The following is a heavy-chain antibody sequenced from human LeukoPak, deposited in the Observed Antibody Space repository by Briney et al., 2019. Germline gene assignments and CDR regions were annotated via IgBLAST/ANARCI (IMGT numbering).Heavy chain of an antibody. CDR3: ARHFRSGGKVYFDY. Sequence: GGSLRLSCAASGFTFSSYWMHWVRHAPGKGLVWVSRINSDGSSTSYADSVKGRFTISRDNAKNTLHLQMNSLRAEDTAVYYCARHFRSGGKVYFDYWGQGTLVTVSS. V-gene: IGHV3-74*01. D-gene: IGHD2-15*01. CDR1: GFTFSSYW. J-gene: IGHJ4*02. CDR2: INSDGSST.